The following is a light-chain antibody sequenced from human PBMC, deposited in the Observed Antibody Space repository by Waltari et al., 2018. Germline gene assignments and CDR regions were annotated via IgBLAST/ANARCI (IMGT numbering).Light chain of an antibody. CDR1: SSDIGSFNL. CDR3: CSYAGTIPFV. Sequence: QSALTQTASVSGSPGQSITISCTGTSSDIGSFNLVSWYQQHPGKAPKLMIYEVSQRPSGVSNRFSGSKSANTASLTISGLQAEDEADYYCCSYAGTIPFVFGTGT. CDR2: EVS. J-gene: IGLJ1*01. V-gene: IGLV2-23*02.